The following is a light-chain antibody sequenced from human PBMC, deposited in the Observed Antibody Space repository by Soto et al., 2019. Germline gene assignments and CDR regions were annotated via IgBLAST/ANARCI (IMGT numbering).Light chain of an antibody. J-gene: IGKJ1*01. CDR1: QSVRNN. CDR2: DAS. Sequence: GERATVSCRASQSVRNNLAWYQQKPGQAPRLLIYDASNRATGSPARFGGGGSGPADPLFISSRAWDDSVVYFGQQCSNWWTFGQGTKVDIK. CDR3: QQCSNWWT. V-gene: IGKV3D-11*03.